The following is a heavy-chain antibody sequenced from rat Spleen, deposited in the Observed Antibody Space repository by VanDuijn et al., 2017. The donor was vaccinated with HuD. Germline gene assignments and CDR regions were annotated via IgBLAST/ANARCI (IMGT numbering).Heavy chain of an antibody. Sequence: EVQLVESGGDLVQPGRSVKLSCAASGFSFSDYYMAWVRQAPKKGLEWVASISYEGSSTYYGDSVKGRFTISRDNAKSTLYLQMDSLRSEDTATYYCTTTTPQLKDYWGQGVMVTVSS. V-gene: IGHV5-22*01. CDR1: GFSFSDYY. CDR3: TTTTPQLKDY. CDR2: ISYEGSST. D-gene: IGHD1-10*01. J-gene: IGHJ2*01.